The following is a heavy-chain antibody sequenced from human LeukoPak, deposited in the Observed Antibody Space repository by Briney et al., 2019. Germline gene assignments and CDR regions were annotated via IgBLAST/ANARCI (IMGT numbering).Heavy chain of an antibody. D-gene: IGHD4-23*01. V-gene: IGHV3-21*01. CDR3: ARSNGGNSNCDY. CDR1: GFTFSSYS. Sequence: PGGSLRLSCAASGFTFSSYSMNWVRQAPGKGLEWVSSISSSSSYIYYADSVKGRFTISRDNAKNSLYLQMNSLGAEDTAVYYCARSNGGNSNCDYWGQGTLVTVSS. J-gene: IGHJ4*02. CDR2: ISSSSSYI.